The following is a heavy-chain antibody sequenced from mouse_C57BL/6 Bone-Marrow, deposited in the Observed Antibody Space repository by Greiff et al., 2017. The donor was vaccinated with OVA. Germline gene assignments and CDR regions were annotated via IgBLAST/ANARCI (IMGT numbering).Heavy chain of an antibody. D-gene: IGHD2-3*01. CDR3: ARERDGYSFYYAMDY. Sequence: VKQSCKASGYTFTSYWMHWVKQRPGRGLEWIGRIDPNSGGTKYNEKFKSKATLTVDKPSSTAYMQLSSLTSEDSAVYYCARERDGYSFYYAMDYWGQGTSVTVSS. CDR2: IDPNSGGT. V-gene: IGHV1-72*01. CDR1: GYTFTSYW. J-gene: IGHJ4*01.